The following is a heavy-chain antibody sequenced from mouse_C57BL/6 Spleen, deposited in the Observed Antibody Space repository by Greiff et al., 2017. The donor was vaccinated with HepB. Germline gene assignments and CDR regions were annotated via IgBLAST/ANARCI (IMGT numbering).Heavy chain of an antibody. CDR3: ARSYYSNYDYCDY. Sequence: VQLQQSGPELVKPGASVKLSCKASGYTFTSYDINWVKQRPGQGLEWIGWIYPRDGSTKYNEKFKGKATLTVDTSSSTAYMELHSLTSEDSAVYFCARSYYSNYDYCDYWGQGTTLTVSS. J-gene: IGHJ2*01. V-gene: IGHV1-85*01. CDR2: IYPRDGST. CDR1: GYTFTSYD. D-gene: IGHD2-5*01.